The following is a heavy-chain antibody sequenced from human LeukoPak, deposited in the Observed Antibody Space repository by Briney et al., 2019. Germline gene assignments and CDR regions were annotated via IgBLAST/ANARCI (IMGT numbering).Heavy chain of an antibody. CDR3: ARAPSEIGGYYPEYFRH. Sequence: GGSLRLSCAASGFTFSTYWMHWVRQAPGKGLVWVSRTKSDGSTNYADSVKGRFTISRDNAKKTVSLQMNSLRPEDTGVYYCARAPSEIGGYYPEYFRHWGQGTLVTVSS. D-gene: IGHD3-22*01. J-gene: IGHJ1*01. V-gene: IGHV3-74*01. CDR2: TKSDGST. CDR1: GFTFSTYW.